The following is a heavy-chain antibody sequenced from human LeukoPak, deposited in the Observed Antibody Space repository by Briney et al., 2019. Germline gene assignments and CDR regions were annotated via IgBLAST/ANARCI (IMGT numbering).Heavy chain of an antibody. V-gene: IGHV4-59*01. CDR2: IYYSGSA. Sequence: KPSETLSLTCTVSGGSISSYYWSWIRQPPGEGLEWIGYIYYSGSANYNPSLKSRVTTSVDTSKNQFSLRLTSVTAADTAMYYCARGGQLNWLDPWGQGTLVTVSS. J-gene: IGHJ5*02. CDR1: GGSISSYY. CDR3: ARGGQLNWLDP. D-gene: IGHD5-18*01.